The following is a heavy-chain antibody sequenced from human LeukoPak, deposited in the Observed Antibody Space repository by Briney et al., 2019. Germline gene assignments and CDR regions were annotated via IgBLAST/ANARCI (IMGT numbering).Heavy chain of an antibody. CDR3: ASGGSTYTY. D-gene: IGHD2-2*02. Sequence: GGSLGLSCAASGFTFSNYWMTWVRQAPGKGLEWVANIRQDGSENDYVDSVKGRFTISRDNAKNSMYLQMNSLRVEDTAVYYCASGGSTYTYWGQGSLVTVSS. CDR2: IRQDGSEN. J-gene: IGHJ4*02. V-gene: IGHV3-7*03. CDR1: GFTFSNYW.